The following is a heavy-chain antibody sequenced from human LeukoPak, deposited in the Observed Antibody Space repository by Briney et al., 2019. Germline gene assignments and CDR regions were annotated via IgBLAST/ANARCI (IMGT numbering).Heavy chain of an antibody. CDR3: ARKIGSPVPAATGAFDI. J-gene: IGHJ3*02. Sequence: PSETLSLTCAVYGGSFSGYYWSWIHQPPGKGLEWIGEINHSGSTNYNPSLKSRVTISVDTSKNQFSLKLSSVTAADTAVYYCARKIGSPVPAATGAFDIWGQGTMVTVSS. D-gene: IGHD2-2*01. V-gene: IGHV4-34*01. CDR2: INHSGST. CDR1: GGSFSGYY.